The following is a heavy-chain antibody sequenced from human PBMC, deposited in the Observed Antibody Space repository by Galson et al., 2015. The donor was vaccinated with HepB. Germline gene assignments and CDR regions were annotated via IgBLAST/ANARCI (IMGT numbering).Heavy chain of an antibody. CDR2: INHSGST. CDR3: ARGLGIAAAGRPLYYYYMDV. V-gene: IGHV4-34*01. D-gene: IGHD6-13*01. CDR1: GGSFSGYY. J-gene: IGHJ6*03. Sequence: SETLSLTCAVYGGSFSGYYWSWIRQPPGKGLEWIGEINHSGSTNYNPSLKSRVTISVDTSKNQFSLKLSSVTAADTAVYYCARGLGIAAAGRPLYYYYMDVWGKGT.